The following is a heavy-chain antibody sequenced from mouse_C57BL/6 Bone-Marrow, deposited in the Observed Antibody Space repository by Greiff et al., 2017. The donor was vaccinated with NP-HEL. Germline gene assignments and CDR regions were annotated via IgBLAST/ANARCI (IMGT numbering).Heavy chain of an antibody. CDR1: GYTFTSYW. J-gene: IGHJ4*01. CDR2: INPSNGGT. D-gene: IGHD1-1*01. V-gene: IGHV1-53*01. Sequence: QVQLQQPGTELVKPGASVKLSCKASGYTFTSYWMHWVKQRPGQGLEWIGNINPSNGGTNYNEKFKSKATLTVDKSSSTAYMQLSSRTSEDSAVYYCARLGYYGTAMDYWGQGTSVTVSS. CDR3: ARLGYYGTAMDY.